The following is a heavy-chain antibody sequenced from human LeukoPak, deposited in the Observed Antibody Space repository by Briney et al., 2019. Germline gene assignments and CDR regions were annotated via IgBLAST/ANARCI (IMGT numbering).Heavy chain of an antibody. V-gene: IGHV4-4*07. Sequence: SETLSLTCTVSGGSISSYYWSWIRQPAGKGLEWIGRIYSTGSTNYNPSLKSRVTMSVATSKNQFSLRLRSVTAADTAVYYCARQIASAGTAGFDFWGQGALVTVSS. D-gene: IGHD6-13*01. CDR3: ARQIASAGTAGFDF. CDR1: GGSISSYY. J-gene: IGHJ4*02. CDR2: IYSTGST.